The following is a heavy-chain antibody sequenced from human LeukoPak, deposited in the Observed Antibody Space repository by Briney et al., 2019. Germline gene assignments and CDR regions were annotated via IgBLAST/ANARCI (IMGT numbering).Heavy chain of an antibody. V-gene: IGHV3-23*01. Sequence: AGGSLRLSCTASGFTFSSYAMSWVRQAPGKGLEWVSAISGSGGSTYYADSVKGRFTISRDNSKNILFLHMDSLRVEDTALYYCAKDLRVDGVWDIEFWGQGTQVTVSS. J-gene: IGHJ4*02. D-gene: IGHD3-3*01. CDR1: GFTFSSYA. CDR3: AKDLRVDGVWDIEF. CDR2: ISGSGGST.